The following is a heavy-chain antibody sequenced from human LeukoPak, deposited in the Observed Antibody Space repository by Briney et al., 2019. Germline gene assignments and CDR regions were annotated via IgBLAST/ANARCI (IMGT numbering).Heavy chain of an antibody. CDR2: INPSGGSA. Sequence: ASVAVSCKASGYTFTSYYLHWVRQAPGQGLEWIGIINPSGGSASYAQKLQGRVTITRDTSTSTVYLELSSLRSGDTAVYYCARATQSWFDPWGQGTLVTVSS. V-gene: IGHV1-46*04. CDR1: GYTFTSYY. CDR3: ARATQSWFDP. J-gene: IGHJ5*02.